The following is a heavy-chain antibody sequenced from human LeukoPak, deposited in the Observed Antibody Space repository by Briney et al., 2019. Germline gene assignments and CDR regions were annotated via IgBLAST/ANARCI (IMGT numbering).Heavy chain of an antibody. Sequence: KPSETLSLTCTVSGGSISSYYWSWIRQPPGKGLEWIGYIYYSGSTNYNPSLKSRVTISVDTSKNQFSLKLSSVTAADTAVYYCARDGWQNWYFDLWGRGTLVTVSS. J-gene: IGHJ2*01. CDR1: GGSISSYY. V-gene: IGHV4-59*12. D-gene: IGHD6-19*01. CDR2: IYYSGST. CDR3: ARDGWQNWYFDL.